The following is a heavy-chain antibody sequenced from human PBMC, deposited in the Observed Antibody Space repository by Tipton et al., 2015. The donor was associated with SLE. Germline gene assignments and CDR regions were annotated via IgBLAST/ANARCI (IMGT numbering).Heavy chain of an antibody. Sequence: GLVKPSETLSLTCKVSGGSISRYYWSRIRQPPGKGLDYIESIYYSGSTNSHPSLESRVSMSEDSSKNQLSLKLSSVTAADTAVYYCARHYAFTFDYWGQGTLVTVSS. V-gene: IGHV4-59*08. D-gene: IGHD2-2*01. CDR2: IYYSGST. J-gene: IGHJ4*02. CDR3: ARHYAFTFDY. CDR1: GGSISRYY.